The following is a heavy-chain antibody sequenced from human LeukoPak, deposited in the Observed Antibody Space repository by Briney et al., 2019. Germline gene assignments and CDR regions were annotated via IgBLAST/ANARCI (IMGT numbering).Heavy chain of an antibody. Sequence: SETLSLTCTVSGGSISSSSYYWGWIRQPPGKGLEWIGSIYYSGSTYYNPSLKSRVTISVDTSKNQFSLKLSSVTAADTAVYYCARLTPTVVTPSAFDIWGQGTMVTVSS. CDR2: IYYSGST. CDR1: GGSISSSSYY. V-gene: IGHV4-39*01. J-gene: IGHJ3*02. CDR3: ARLTPTVVTPSAFDI. D-gene: IGHD4-23*01.